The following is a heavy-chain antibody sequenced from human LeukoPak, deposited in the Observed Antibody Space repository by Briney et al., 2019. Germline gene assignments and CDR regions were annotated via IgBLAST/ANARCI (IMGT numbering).Heavy chain of an antibody. D-gene: IGHD6-13*01. Sequence: SETLSLTCTVSGGSISSSSYYWGWIRQPPGKGLEWIGSIYYSGSTYYNPSLKSRVTISVDTSKNQFSLKLSSVTAADTAVYYCARQEYSQQLVYFDYWGQGTLVTVSS. J-gene: IGHJ4*02. CDR3: ARQEYSQQLVYFDY. CDR1: GGSISSSSYY. V-gene: IGHV4-39*01. CDR2: IYYSGST.